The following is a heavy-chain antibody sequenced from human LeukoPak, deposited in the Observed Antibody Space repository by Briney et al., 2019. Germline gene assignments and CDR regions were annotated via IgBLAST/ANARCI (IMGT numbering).Heavy chain of an antibody. D-gene: IGHD3-3*01. CDR3: ARVETIFGVVIIPEPHDY. Sequence: GGSLRLSCAASGFTVSSNYMAWVRQAPGKGLEWVSTIYGGGGTYYGDSVRGRFAISRDNSQNTMYLQMNSLRAEDTAVYYCARVETIFGVVIIPEPHDYWGQGTLVTVSS. CDR1: GFTVSSNY. J-gene: IGHJ4*02. V-gene: IGHV3-53*01. CDR2: IYGGGGT.